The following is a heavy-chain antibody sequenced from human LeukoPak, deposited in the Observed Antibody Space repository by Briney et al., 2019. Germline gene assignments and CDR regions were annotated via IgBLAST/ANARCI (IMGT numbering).Heavy chain of an antibody. D-gene: IGHD3-10*01. V-gene: IGHV3-23*01. CDR1: GFNFRNAW. Sequence: PGGSLRLSCTASGFNFRNAWMCWVRQAPGKGLEWVSAIDGSGGSTYYADSVQGRFTISRDNSKNALYLQMNNLKAEDTATYYCAKYFYDSGSYSFDHWGQGALVTVSS. CDR3: AKYFYDSGSYSFDH. CDR2: IDGSGGST. J-gene: IGHJ4*02.